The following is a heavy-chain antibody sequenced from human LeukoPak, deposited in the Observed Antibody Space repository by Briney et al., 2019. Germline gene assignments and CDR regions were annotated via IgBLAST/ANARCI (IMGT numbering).Heavy chain of an antibody. D-gene: IGHD5-12*01. Sequence: GGSLRLSCAASGFTFSSYSMNWVRQAPGKGLEWVSYISSGSSTIYYADSVKGRFTISRDNAKNSLYLQMNSLRAEDTAVYYCARDGYSGYDFDYWGQGTLVTVSS. CDR1: GFTFSSYS. CDR3: ARDGYSGYDFDY. V-gene: IGHV3-48*01. J-gene: IGHJ4*02. CDR2: ISSGSSTI.